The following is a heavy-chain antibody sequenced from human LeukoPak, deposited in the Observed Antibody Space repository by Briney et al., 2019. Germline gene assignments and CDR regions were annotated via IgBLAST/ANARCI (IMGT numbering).Heavy chain of an antibody. D-gene: IGHD3-22*01. J-gene: IGHJ4*02. CDR2: ITPIFGTA. CDR3: ARDAAIYDSGAYYYLW. V-gene: IGHV1-69*01. CDR1: GGTFSRYA. Sequence: SVKVSCKASGGTFSRYAISWVRQAPGQGLEWMGGITPIFGTANYAQKFQGRVTITADESTRTAYMELRSLKSEGTAVYYCARDAAIYDSGAYYYLWWGQGTLVTVSS.